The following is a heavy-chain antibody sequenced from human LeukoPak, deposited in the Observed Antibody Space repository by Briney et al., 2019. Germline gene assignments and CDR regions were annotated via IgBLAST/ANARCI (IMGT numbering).Heavy chain of an antibody. D-gene: IGHD5-12*01. CDR2: IYSSGST. CDR1: GDSISSADYY. V-gene: IGHV4-30-4*08. CDR3: AGSKRGYSGYDLYFDY. Sequence: PSETLSLTCTVSGDSISSADYYWTWIRQPPGKGLELVGFIYSSGSTKYNPSLKSRVTISAATSKTQFSLKLSSVTAADAAVYYCAGSKRGYSGYDLYFDYWGQGTLVTVSS. J-gene: IGHJ4*02.